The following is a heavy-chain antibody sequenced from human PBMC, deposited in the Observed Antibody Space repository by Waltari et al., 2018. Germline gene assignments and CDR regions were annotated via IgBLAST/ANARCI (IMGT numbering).Heavy chain of an antibody. D-gene: IGHD2-15*01. CDR2: INHSGNT. V-gene: IGHV4-39*06. CDR3: VRDRERVALLNWFDP. CDR1: GGSNTMRNSF. Sequence: RLQLQESGPGLLTPSETLSLTCTVSGGSNTMRNSFWGWIRQPPGKGLEWIGSINHSGNTYYNPSLKNGVTISVDRSKNQFSLKVNSVTAADTAVYYCVRDRERVALLNWFDPWGQGTLVTVSS. J-gene: IGHJ5*02.